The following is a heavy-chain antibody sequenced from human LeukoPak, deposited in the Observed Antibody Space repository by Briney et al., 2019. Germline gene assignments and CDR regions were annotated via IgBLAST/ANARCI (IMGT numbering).Heavy chain of an antibody. D-gene: IGHD3-22*01. CDR1: GYTFTGYY. CDR2: INPNSGGT. V-gene: IGHV1-2*02. CDR3: ARDLGYYDSSGYPYFDY. Sequence: ASVKVSCKASGYTFTGYYMHWVRQAPGQGLEWMGWINPNSGGTNYAQKFQGRVTMTRDTSISTAYMELSRLRSDDTAVYYCARDLGYYDSSGYPYFDYWGQGTLVTVSS. J-gene: IGHJ4*02.